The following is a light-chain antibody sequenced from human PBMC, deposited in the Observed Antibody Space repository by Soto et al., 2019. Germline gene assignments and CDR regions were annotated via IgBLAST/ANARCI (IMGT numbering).Light chain of an antibody. J-gene: IGLJ1*01. CDR2: NVS. CDR3: SSYTSSSTLFYV. V-gene: IGLV2-14*03. Sequence: QSVLTQPASVSGSPGQSITISCTGTSSDVGGYNYVSWYQQHPGKAPKLMIYNVSNRPSGVSNRFSGSKSGNTASLTIFGLQAEDEADYYCSSYTSSSTLFYVFGTGTKLTVL. CDR1: SSDVGGYNY.